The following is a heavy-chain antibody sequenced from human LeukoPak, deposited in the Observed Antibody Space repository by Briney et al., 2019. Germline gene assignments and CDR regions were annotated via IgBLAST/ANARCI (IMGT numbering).Heavy chain of an antibody. V-gene: IGHV3-74*01. J-gene: IGHJ5*02. CDR2: IINDGGYT. Sequence: GGSLRLSCAASGFTFSPVWMHWVRQAPGKGLMWVSHIINDGGYTTYADSVKGRFTISRDNAKNTVYLQMNSLRAEDTAVYYCATDDKSAPSSWGPGTLVTVSS. CDR1: GFTFSPVW. CDR3: ATDDKSAPSS. D-gene: IGHD3-22*01.